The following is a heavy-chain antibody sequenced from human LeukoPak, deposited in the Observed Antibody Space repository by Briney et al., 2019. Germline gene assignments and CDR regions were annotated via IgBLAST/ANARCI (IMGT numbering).Heavy chain of an antibody. CDR3: ARDGSLGFGELFGAFDI. CDR1: GGSVSSSNYH. CDR2: ISNSGST. J-gene: IGHJ3*02. V-gene: IGHV4-61*01. Sequence: PSETLSLTCNVSGGSVSSSNYHWRWIRQPPGKGLEWIGYISNSGSTNYKASLKSRFSISADTSKNQFSLKLRSVTAADTTVYYCARDGSLGFGELFGAFDIWGQGTMVTVSS. D-gene: IGHD3-10*01.